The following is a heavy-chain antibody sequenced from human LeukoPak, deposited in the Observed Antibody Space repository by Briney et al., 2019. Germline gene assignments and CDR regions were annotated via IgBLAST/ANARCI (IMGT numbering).Heavy chain of an antibody. J-gene: IGHJ4*02. D-gene: IGHD1-26*01. CDR3: ARDLSFGSLDF. CDR2: LRFDGGDQ. CDR1: GFTLSQYG. V-gene: IGHV3-30*02. Sequence: GGSLRLSCVASGFTLSQYGMHWVRQAPGKGLEWVAFLRFDGGDQSYADSVKGRFTISRDMSKNTLNLQMNSLRVEDTAMFYCARDLSFGSLDFRGQGTLVTVSS.